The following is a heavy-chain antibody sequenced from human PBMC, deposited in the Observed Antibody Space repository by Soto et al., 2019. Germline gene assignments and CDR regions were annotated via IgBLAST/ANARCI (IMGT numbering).Heavy chain of an antibody. CDR2: IYSGGST. V-gene: IGHV3-53*01. J-gene: IGHJ4*02. D-gene: IGHD3-3*01. CDR3: ARGRITIFGMVISSFDY. Sequence: GGSLRLSCAASGFTVSDNYMSWVRQAPGKGLEWVSVIYSGGSTYYADSVKGRFTISRDNSKNTLYLQMNSLRAEDTAVYYCARGRITIFGMVISSFDYWGQGTLVTVSS. CDR1: GFTVSDNY.